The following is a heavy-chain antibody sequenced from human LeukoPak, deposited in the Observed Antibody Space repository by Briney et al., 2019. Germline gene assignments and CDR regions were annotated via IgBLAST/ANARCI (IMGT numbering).Heavy chain of an antibody. V-gene: IGHV3-66*01. D-gene: IGHD6-13*01. J-gene: IGHJ4*02. Sequence: GGSLRLSCTASGFTFGDYAMSWFRQAPGKGLEWVSIIHSDGGTYYADSVKGRFTISRDSVKNTLYLQMNSLRAEDTAVYYCAREPTYSSSWHTTCDYWGQGTLVTVSS. CDR3: AREPTYSSSWHTTCDY. CDR1: GFTFGDYA. CDR2: IHSDGGT.